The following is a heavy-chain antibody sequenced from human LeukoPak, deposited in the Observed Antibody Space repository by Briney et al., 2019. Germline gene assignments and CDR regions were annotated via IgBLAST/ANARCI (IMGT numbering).Heavy chain of an antibody. V-gene: IGHV4-34*01. J-gene: IGHJ4*02. D-gene: IGHD3-10*01. CDR1: GFTFSDYY. CDR3: ARVTRRYYYGSGSWAFDY. CDR2: INHSGST. Sequence: GSLRLSCAASGFTFSDYYMSWIRQPPGKGLEWIGEINHSGSTNYNPSLKSRVTISVDTSKNQFSLKLSSVTAADTAVYYCARVTRRYYYGSGSWAFDYWGQGTLVTVSS.